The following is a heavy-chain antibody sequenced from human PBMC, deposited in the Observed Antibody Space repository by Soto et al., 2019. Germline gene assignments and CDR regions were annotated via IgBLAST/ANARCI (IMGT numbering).Heavy chain of an antibody. D-gene: IGHD6-13*01. Sequence: PGGSLRLSCAASGVSFGNYFMNWVRQAPGKGLEWVADISYDGSTKYYAASVTGRFTISRDTSKNTLYLQMNSLRAEDTAVYYCVISAGYSSSWYFNWFDPWGQGTLVTVSS. J-gene: IGHJ5*02. CDR1: GVSFGNYF. CDR3: VISAGYSSSWYFNWFDP. V-gene: IGHV3-30-3*01. CDR2: ISYDGSTK.